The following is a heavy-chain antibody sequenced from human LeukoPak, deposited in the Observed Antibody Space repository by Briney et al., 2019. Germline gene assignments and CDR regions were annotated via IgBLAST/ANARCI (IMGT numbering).Heavy chain of an antibody. J-gene: IGHJ4*02. D-gene: IGHD3-22*01. CDR3: SSSRYDSSGYYGIIGY. V-gene: IGHV3-30*02. Sequence: GGSLRLSCAASGFTFSGYGMHWVRQAPGKGLEWVAFIRYDGSNKYYADSVKGRFTISRDNAKNSLYLQMNSLRAEDTALYYCSSSRYDSSGYYGIIGYWGQGTLVTVSS. CDR2: IRYDGSNK. CDR1: GFTFSGYG.